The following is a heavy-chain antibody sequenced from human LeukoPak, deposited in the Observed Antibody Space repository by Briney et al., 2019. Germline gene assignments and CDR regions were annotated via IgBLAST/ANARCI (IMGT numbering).Heavy chain of an antibody. CDR3: ARVGGITLALAPSPFPDYNYYYMDV. CDR1: GFTFSGYS. Sequence: GGSLRLSCGASGFTFSGYSMNWVRQAPGKGLEWVSSISTSSSYIYYTDSVKGRFTISRDNAKKSLYLQMNSLRAEDTAVYYCARVGGITLALAPSPFPDYNYYYMDVWGKGTTVTVSS. CDR2: ISTSSSYI. V-gene: IGHV3-21*01. J-gene: IGHJ6*03. D-gene: IGHD3-10*01.